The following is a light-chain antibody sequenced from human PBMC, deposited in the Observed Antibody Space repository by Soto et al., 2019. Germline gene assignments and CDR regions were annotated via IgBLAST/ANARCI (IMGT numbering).Light chain of an antibody. CDR2: SIS. J-gene: IGKJ5*01. V-gene: IGKV1-9*01. CDR1: RGIGSY. Sequence: IELTQSPSSLSASVGDRVTITCRASRGIGSYLAWYQQKPGKAPKLLIYSISTLQSGVPLRFSGSGSGTDFTLTISSLQPEDFATYYCQQLYSYPPITIGQGTRLEIK. CDR3: QQLYSYPPIT.